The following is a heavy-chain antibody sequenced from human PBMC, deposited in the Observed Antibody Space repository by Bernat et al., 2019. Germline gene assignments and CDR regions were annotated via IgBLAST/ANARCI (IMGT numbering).Heavy chain of an antibody. CDR2: IKGDGSSA. D-gene: IGHD1-26*01. V-gene: IGHV3-74*01. CDR3: AKPVGVAYNWFDP. J-gene: IGHJ5*02. CDR1: GFTFSAYW. Sequence: EVQLVESGGGLVQTGGSLRLSCAASGFTFSAYWMHWVRQAPGEGLIWVSRIKGDGSSATYADSVKGRFTISRDNAKNTLDLQMNSLRVEDTAIYYCAKPVGVAYNWFDPWGQGTLVTVSS.